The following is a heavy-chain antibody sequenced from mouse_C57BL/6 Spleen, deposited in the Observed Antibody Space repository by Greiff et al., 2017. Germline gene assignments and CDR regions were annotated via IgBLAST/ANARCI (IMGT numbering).Heavy chain of an antibody. CDR1: GYTFTSYG. Sequence: QVQLKESGAELARPGASVKLSCKASGYTFTSYGISWVKQRTGQGLEWIGEIYPRSGNTYYNEKFKGKATLTADKSSSTAYMELRSLTSEDSAVYFCARGVLYYYAMDYWGQGTSVTVSS. CDR3: ARGVLYYYAMDY. J-gene: IGHJ4*01. V-gene: IGHV1-81*01. CDR2: IYPRSGNT. D-gene: IGHD1-1*01.